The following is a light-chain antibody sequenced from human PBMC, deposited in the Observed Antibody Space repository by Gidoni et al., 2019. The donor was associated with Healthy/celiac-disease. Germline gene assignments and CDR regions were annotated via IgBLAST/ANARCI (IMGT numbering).Light chain of an antibody. CDR3: QVWDSSIVV. V-gene: IGLV3-9*01. Sequence: SYELTQPLSVSVTLGQTARITCGGNNIGSKNVHWYQQKPGQAPVLVIYRDYNRPSGIPERFSGSNSGNTATLTISRAQAGDEADYYCQVWDSSIVVFGGGTKRTVL. CDR1: NIGSKN. J-gene: IGLJ2*01. CDR2: RDY.